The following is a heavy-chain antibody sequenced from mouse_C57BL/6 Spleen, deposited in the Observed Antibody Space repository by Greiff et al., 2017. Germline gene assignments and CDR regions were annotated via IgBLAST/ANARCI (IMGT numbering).Heavy chain of an antibody. CDR3: ARGRDGVVAPFDY. Sequence: QVQLQQPGAELVKPGASVKLSCKASGYTFTSYWMQWVNQRPGQGLEWIGEIDPSDSYTNYNQKFKGTATLTVDTSSSPAYMQLSSLTSVDSAVYYCARGRDGVVAPFDYWGQGTTLTVSS. CDR1: GYTFTSYW. J-gene: IGHJ2*01. CDR2: IDPSDSYT. D-gene: IGHD1-1*01. V-gene: IGHV1-50*01.